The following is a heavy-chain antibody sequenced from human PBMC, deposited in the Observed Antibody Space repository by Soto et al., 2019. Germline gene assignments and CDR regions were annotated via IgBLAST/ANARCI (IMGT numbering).Heavy chain of an antibody. CDR1: GFTFSNAW. D-gene: IGHD3-10*01. J-gene: IGHJ4*02. CDR3: SKYGRFAELLTSFYDY. Sequence: EVQLVESGGSLVKPGGSLRLSCAASGFTFSNAWMSWVRRAPGKGLEWVGRIKSKTDGGTTDYAAPVKGRFTISRDDSKNTLYLQMNSLKSEDTAVYYCSKYGRFAELLTSFYDYWGQGTLVTVSS. V-gene: IGHV3-15*01. CDR2: IKSKTDGGTT.